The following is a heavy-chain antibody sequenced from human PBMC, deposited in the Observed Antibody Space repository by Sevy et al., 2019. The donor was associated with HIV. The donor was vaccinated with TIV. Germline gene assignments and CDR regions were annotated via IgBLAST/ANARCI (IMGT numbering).Heavy chain of an antibody. CDR1: GLTFSSYS. D-gene: IGHD4-17*01. V-gene: IGHV3-21*01. CDR2: ISSSSSYI. Sequence: GGSLRLSCTASGLTFSSYSMNWVRQAPGKGLEWVSSISSSSSYIYYRDSVKGRFTISRDNAKNSVYLQMNSLRAEDTAVYYCARDLPPSATTVAHFDYWGRGTLVTVSS. CDR3: ARDLPPSATTVAHFDY. J-gene: IGHJ4*02.